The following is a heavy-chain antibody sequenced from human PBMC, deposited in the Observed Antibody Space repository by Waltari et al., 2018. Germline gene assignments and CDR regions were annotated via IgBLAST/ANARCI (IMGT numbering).Heavy chain of an antibody. V-gene: IGHV4-39*01. D-gene: IGHD4-17*01. Sequence: VQLVESGGGLVQPGGSLRLSCAVSGFTFSGYSLNWVRQAPGKGLEWIGSIYYSGSTYYNPSLKSRVTISVDTSKNQFSLKLSSVTAADTAVYYCASISFDYGDYVFYYGMDVWGQGTTVTVSS. J-gene: IGHJ6*02. CDR3: ASISFDYGDYVFYYGMDV. CDR2: IYYSGST. CDR1: GFTFSGYSLN.